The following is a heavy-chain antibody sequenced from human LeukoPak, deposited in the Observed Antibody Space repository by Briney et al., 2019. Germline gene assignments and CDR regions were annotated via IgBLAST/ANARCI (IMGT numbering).Heavy chain of an antibody. CDR3: ARLRHDNSGPFDY. V-gene: IGHV1-3*01. Sequence: ASVKVSCKASGYTFTSYGISWVRQAPGQRLEWMGWINAGNGNTKYSQKFQGRVTITRDTSASTVYMELSSLGSEDAAVYYCARLRHDNSGPFDYWGQGTLVTVSS. CDR2: INAGNGNT. D-gene: IGHD3-22*01. CDR1: GYTFTSYG. J-gene: IGHJ4*02.